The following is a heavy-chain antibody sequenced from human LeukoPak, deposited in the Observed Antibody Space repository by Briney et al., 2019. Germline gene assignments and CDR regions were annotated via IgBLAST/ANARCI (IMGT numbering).Heavy chain of an antibody. V-gene: IGHV4-59*01. CDR3: ARGLNNRKSGRRFDVFEI. Sequence: PSETLSLTCTVSGGSISSYYWSWIRQPPGKGLEWIGYIYYSGSTNYNPSLKSRVTISADTSKNQFSLRLRSVTAADTAVYYCARGLNNRKSGRRFDVFEIWGQGTMVTVSS. D-gene: IGHD1-14*01. J-gene: IGHJ3*02. CDR1: GGSISSYY. CDR2: IYYSGST.